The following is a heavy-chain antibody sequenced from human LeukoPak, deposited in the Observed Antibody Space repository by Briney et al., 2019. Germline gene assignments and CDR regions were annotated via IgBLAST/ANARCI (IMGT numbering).Heavy chain of an antibody. CDR3: AKDGTYYYGWGTYYYCDY. Sequence: LGGGLRLSCAASGVTFSIFATGRVRQAPGERGQWVSTAIGIGGNIYYADSVRSRFTISRDNSKHTLYLQMNSLTAEYTAVYYCAKDGTYYYGWGTYYYCDYWGQGTLLTVSS. D-gene: IGHD3-10*01. V-gene: IGHV3-23*01. J-gene: IGHJ4*02. CDR2: AIGIGGNI. CDR1: GVTFSIFA.